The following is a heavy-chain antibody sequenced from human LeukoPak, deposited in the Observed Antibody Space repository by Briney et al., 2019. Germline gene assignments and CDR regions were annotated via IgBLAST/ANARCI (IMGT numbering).Heavy chain of an antibody. Sequence: ASVKVSCKASGYTFTSYYMHWVRQAPGQGLEWMGIINPSGGSTSYAQKFQGRVTMTRDTSTSTVYMELSSLRSEDTAVYYCARGGDCSGGSCYPRFDSWGQGTLVTVSS. J-gene: IGHJ4*02. CDR3: ARGGDCSGGSCYPRFDS. CDR1: GYTFTSYY. D-gene: IGHD2-15*01. CDR2: INPSGGST. V-gene: IGHV1-46*03.